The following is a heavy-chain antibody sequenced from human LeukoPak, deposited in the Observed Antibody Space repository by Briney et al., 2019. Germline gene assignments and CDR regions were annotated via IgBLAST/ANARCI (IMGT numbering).Heavy chain of an antibody. D-gene: IGHD6-19*01. J-gene: IGHJ4*02. CDR1: GGTFSSYA. V-gene: IGHV1-69*04. Sequence: ASVKVSCKASGGTFSSYAISWVRQAPGQGLGWMGRIIPIFGIANYAQKFQGRVTITADKSTSTAYMELSSLRSEDTAVYYCAALDASSGRLWGQGTLVTVSS. CDR2: IIPIFGIA. CDR3: AALDASSGRL.